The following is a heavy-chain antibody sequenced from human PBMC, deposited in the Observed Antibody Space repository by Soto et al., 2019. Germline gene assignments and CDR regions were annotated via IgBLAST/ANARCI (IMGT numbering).Heavy chain of an antibody. CDR1: GFTFSSYS. D-gene: IGHD4-17*01. CDR2: ISSSSSTI. CDR3: ARGSADTRYGDFPTELDY. J-gene: IGHJ4*02. Sequence: GGSLRLSCAASGFTFSSYSMNWVRQAPGKGLEWVSYISSSSSTIYYADSVKGRFTISRDNAKNSLYLQMNSLRAEDTAVYYCARGSADTRYGDFPTELDYWGQGTLVTVSS. V-gene: IGHV3-48*01.